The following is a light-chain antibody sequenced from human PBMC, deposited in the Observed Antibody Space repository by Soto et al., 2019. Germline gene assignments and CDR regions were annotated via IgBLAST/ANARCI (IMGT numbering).Light chain of an antibody. CDR2: DAY. CDR1: QSLFSY. J-gene: IGKJ3*01. CDR3: QQRRNLPWT. V-gene: IGKV3-11*01. Sequence: EIVLTQSPANLSLSPGERDTLSCRASQSLFSYLAWFHQKPGQAPWLLIYDAYNRANGIPARFSGSGSGTDFALTISSREPEDFEIYYCQQRRNLPWTFGPVTKVDIK.